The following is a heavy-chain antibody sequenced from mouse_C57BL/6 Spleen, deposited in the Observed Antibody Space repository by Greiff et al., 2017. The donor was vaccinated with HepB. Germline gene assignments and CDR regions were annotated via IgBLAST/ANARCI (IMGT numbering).Heavy chain of an antibody. CDR2: ISSGGDYI. CDR3: TRDRGFVVFDY. J-gene: IGHJ2*01. Sequence: EVQVVESGEGLVKPGGSLKLSCAASGFTFSSYAMSWVRQTPEKRLEWVAYISSGGDYIYYADTVKGRFTISRDNARNTLYLQMSSLKSEDTAMYYCTRDRGFVVFDYWGQGTTLTVSS. V-gene: IGHV5-9-1*02. D-gene: IGHD1-1*02. CDR1: GFTFSSYA.